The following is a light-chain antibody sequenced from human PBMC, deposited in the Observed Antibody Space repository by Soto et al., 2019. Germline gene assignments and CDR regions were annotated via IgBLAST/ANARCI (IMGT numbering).Light chain of an antibody. CDR2: DAS. J-gene: IGKJ4*01. Sequence: EIVMTQSPATLSVSPGERVTLSCRASQSIYEKLAWYQQKPGQTPRLVIYDASTRATGTPGSFSGSGSGTEFTRTISSMQSEDFAVYYCQKYNRCTLTFGGATKVDTK. V-gene: IGKV3-15*01. CDR1: QSIYEK. CDR3: QKYNRCTLT.